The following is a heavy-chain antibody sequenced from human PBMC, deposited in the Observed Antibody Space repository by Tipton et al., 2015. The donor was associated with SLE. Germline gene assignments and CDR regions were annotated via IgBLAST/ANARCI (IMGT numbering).Heavy chain of an antibody. CDR1: GGSFSGYA. CDR2: ISHSGGA. J-gene: IGHJ4*02. D-gene: IGHD6-25*01. Sequence: TLSLTCGVSGGSFSGYAWSWIRQPPGKRLEWIGEISHSGGANYNPSLKSRVAISADTSKNQFSLKVSSVTAADTAVYYCARKTAEAGAEFDYWGQGTLVTVSS. V-gene: IGHV4-34*01. CDR3: ARKTAEAGAEFDY.